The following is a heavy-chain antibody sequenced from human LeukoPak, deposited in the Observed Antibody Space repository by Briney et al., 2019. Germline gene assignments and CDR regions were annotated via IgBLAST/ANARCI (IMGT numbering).Heavy chain of an antibody. CDR1: GYTFTGLY. J-gene: IGHJ4*02. D-gene: IGHD6-19*01. Sequence: ASVKVSCKSSGYTFTGLYMHWVRQAPGQGLEWMGWINPTSGGTNYAQNFQGRVTMTRDTSISTAYMELSRLRSDDTAVYYCAREHSSGWYYFDYWGQGTLVTVSS. CDR2: INPTSGGT. CDR3: AREHSSGWYYFDY. V-gene: IGHV1-2*02.